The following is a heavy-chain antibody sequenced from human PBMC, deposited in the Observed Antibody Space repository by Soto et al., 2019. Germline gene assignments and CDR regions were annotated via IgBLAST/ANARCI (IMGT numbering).Heavy chain of an antibody. V-gene: IGHV3-21*01. CDR1: GFTFNTYT. CDR2: ISSTSTYI. Sequence: EVQLVESGGGQVKPGGSLRLSCAASGFTFNTYTMNWVRQAPGKGLEWVSSISSTSTYIYYADSVRGRFTISRDNAGNSLYLQMSSLRAEDSAVYYCARDSSLFCTDGTCYLQDAFDIWGQGTTVTVSS. D-gene: IGHD2-15*01. CDR3: ARDSSLFCTDGTCYLQDAFDI. J-gene: IGHJ3*02.